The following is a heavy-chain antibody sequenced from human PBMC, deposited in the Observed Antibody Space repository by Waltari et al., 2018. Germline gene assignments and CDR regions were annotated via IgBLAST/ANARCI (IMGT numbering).Heavy chain of an antibody. CDR1: GFTFSSYA. Sequence: QVQLVASGGGVVQPGRSLRLSCAASGFTFSSYAMHWVRQAPGKGLEWVAVISYDGSNKYYADSVKGRFTISRDNSKNTLYLQMNSLRAEDTAVYYCARGRSYGLFDYWGQGTLVTVSS. CDR2: ISYDGSNK. J-gene: IGHJ4*02. V-gene: IGHV3-30-3*01. CDR3: ARGRSYGLFDY. D-gene: IGHD5-18*01.